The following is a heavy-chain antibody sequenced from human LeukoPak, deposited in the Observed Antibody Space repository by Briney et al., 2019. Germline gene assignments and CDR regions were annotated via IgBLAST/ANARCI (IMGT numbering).Heavy chain of an antibody. D-gene: IGHD2/OR15-2a*01. CDR3: AKGSFHCSSSTYPQFYYYMDV. CDR2: IRYDGTDK. V-gene: IGHV3-30*02. CDR1: GFTFSTYG. J-gene: IGHJ6*03. Sequence: GGSLRLSCAASGFTFSTYGMHWVRQAPGKGLEWVAFIRYDGTDKYYADSVKGRFTISRDDSKNTLYLQMNSLRAEDTAVYYCAKGSFHCSSSTYPQFYYYMDVWGKGATVTVSS.